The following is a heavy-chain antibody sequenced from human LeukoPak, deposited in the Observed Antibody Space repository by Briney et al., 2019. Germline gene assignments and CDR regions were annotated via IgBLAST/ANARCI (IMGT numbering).Heavy chain of an antibody. Sequence: ASVKVSCKASGYTFTSYDINWVRRATGQGLEWMGWMDPNSGNTGYAQKFQGRVTITRNTSISTAYMELSSLRSEDTAVYYCARVDYYESSGRFDPWGQGTLVTVSS. CDR2: MDPNSGNT. D-gene: IGHD3-22*01. CDR3: ARVDYYESSGRFDP. V-gene: IGHV1-8*01. J-gene: IGHJ5*02. CDR1: GYTFTSYD.